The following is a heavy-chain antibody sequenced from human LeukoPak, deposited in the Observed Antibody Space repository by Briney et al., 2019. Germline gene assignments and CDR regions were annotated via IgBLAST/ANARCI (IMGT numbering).Heavy chain of an antibody. CDR3: VKLLGGYSGASDY. CDR2: NGGSGATT. J-gene: IGHJ4*02. D-gene: IGHD5-12*01. CDR1: GFIFSSCA. Sequence: GGSLTLPCAASGFIFSSCAMSWVRQAPGKGLEWVSANGGSGATTYYADSVKGRFTISRDNSKNTLYLQMNTLRAEDTAIYYCVKLLGGYSGASDYWGQGTLVTVSS. V-gene: IGHV3-23*01.